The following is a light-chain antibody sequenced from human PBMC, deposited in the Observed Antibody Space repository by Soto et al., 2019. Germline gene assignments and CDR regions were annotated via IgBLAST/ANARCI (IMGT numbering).Light chain of an antibody. CDR1: SSDVGGYNY. CDR3: SSYTGSSTYV. Sequence: QSALTQPASVSGSPGQSITISCTGTSSDVGGYNYVSWYQHHPGKAPKVMIYEVSNRPSGVSTRFSGSKSGNTASLTISGLQAEDEADYYCSSYTGSSTYVFGTGTKLTVL. V-gene: IGLV2-14*01. CDR2: EVS. J-gene: IGLJ1*01.